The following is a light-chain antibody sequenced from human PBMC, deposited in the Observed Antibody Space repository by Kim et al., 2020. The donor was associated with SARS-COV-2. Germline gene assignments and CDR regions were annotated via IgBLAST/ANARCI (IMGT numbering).Light chain of an antibody. Sequence: RATINCKCSKSRLYSSNSKNYLAWDQHKPGPPPKLLIYWASTRDSGVPDRFSGSGSGTHFALTISSLQPEDVAVYYCQQYYSIPYTCGQGTKLEI. CDR3: QQYYSIPYT. V-gene: IGKV4-1*01. CDR2: WAS. CDR1: KSRLYSSNSKNY. J-gene: IGKJ2*01.